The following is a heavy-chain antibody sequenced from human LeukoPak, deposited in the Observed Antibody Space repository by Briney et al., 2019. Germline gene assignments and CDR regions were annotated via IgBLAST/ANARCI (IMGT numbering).Heavy chain of an antibody. CDR3: ARDSSDGGTSSYRQSDY. D-gene: IGHD3-16*02. Sequence: GGSLRLSCEASGFTFSNYWMSWVRQAPGKGPEWVAHMKQDGSEKFYMDSVKGRFTISRDNANNSLYLQMNNLSAEDTAVYYCARDSSDGGTSSYRQSDYWGQGTLVTVSS. V-gene: IGHV3-7*01. CDR1: GFTFSNYW. J-gene: IGHJ4*02. CDR2: MKQDGSEK.